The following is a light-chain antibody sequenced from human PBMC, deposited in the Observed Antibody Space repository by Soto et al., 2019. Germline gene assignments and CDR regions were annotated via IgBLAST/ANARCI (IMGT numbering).Light chain of an antibody. V-gene: IGKV3-15*01. J-gene: IGKJ4*01. CDR3: QQYYSTPPT. Sequence: EIVMTQSPATLSVSPGERATLSCRASQSVSINLAWYQQKPGQAPRLLIYGASTRATGIPTRFSGSGSGTEFTLTISSLQSEDFAVYYCQQYYSTPPTFGGGTKLEIK. CDR2: GAS. CDR1: QSVSIN.